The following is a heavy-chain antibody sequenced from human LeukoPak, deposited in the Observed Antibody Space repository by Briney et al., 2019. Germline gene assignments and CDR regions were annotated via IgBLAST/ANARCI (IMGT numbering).Heavy chain of an antibody. CDR2: IRYDGSNK. Sequence: GGSLRLSCAASGFTFSSYGMHWVRQAPGRGLEWVAFIRYDGSNKYYADSVKGRFTISRDNSKNTLYLQMNSLRAEDTAVYYCARDRGYHGSGSYYSDYWGQGTLVTVSS. J-gene: IGHJ4*02. CDR1: GFTFSSYG. D-gene: IGHD3-10*01. V-gene: IGHV3-30*02. CDR3: ARDRGYHGSGSYYSDY.